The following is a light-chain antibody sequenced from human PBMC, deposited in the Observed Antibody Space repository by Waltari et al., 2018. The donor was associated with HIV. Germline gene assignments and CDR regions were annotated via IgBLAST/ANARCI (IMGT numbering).Light chain of an antibody. CDR2: EDV. Sequence: SFELTQPPSVSVSPGQTARITCSGDELPKKYVYWYQQRSGQAPVMVIYEDVQRPYGIPERFSGSSSGTVATLTISGAQVDDEADYYCFSTVTINNPLFGGGTKLTVL. CDR3: FSTVTINNPL. V-gene: IGLV3-10*01. CDR1: ELPKKY. J-gene: IGLJ2*01.